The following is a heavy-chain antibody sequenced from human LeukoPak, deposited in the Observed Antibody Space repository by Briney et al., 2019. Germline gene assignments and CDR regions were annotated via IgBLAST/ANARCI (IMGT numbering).Heavy chain of an antibody. J-gene: IGHJ5*02. CDR2: ISSSSTI. CDR1: GFTFSSCG. CDR3: ARRLAVTMVRGVIINPTNWFDP. Sequence: PGGSLRLSCAASGFTFSSCGMNWVRQAPGKGLEWVSYISSSSTIYYADSVKGRFTISRDNAKNSLYLQMNSLRAEDTAVYYCARRLAVTMVRGVIINPTNWFDPWGQGTLVTVSS. V-gene: IGHV3-48*01. D-gene: IGHD3-10*01.